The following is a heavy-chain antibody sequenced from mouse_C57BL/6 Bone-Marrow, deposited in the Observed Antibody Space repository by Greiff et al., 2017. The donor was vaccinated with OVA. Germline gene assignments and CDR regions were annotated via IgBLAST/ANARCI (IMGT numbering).Heavy chain of an antibody. D-gene: IGHD2-12*01. CDR1: GYTFTSYG. CDR2: IYPRSGNT. Sequence: VQLQQSGAELARPGASVKLSCKASGYTFTSYGISWVKQRTGQGLEWIGEIYPRSGNTYYNEKFKGKATLPVDKSSSTASMVLRSQTSEDTAVYFCARRLTFYDFDYWGQGTTVTVSS. CDR3: ARRLTFYDFDY. V-gene: IGHV1-81*01. J-gene: IGHJ2*01.